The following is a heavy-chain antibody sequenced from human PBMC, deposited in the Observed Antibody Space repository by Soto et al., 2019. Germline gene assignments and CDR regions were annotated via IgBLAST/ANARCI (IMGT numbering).Heavy chain of an antibody. CDR1: GLTFSSYS. Sequence: GGSLSLSYAASGLTFSSYSMNWIRPAPGKGLEWVSYISSSSSTIYYADSVKGRFTISRDNAKNSLYLQMNSLRAEDTAVYYCARHPERIAEIGWFDPWGQGTLVTVSS. CDR3: ARHPERIAEIGWFDP. D-gene: IGHD6-13*01. CDR2: ISSSSSTI. V-gene: IGHV3-48*01. J-gene: IGHJ5*02.